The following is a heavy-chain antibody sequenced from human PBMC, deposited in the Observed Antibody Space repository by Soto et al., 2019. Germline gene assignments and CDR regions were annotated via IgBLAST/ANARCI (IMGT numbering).Heavy chain of an antibody. V-gene: IGHV4-30-4*01. CDR3: SRECYYDSSGYYYTLYGMDV. J-gene: IGHJ6*02. CDR2: IYYSGST. Sequence: PSETLSLTCTVSGGSISSGDYYWSWIRQPPGKGLEWIGYIYYSGSTYNNTSLKSRVTISVDTSKNKFSLKLSSVTAADTAVYYCSRECYYDSSGYYYTLYGMDVWGQGTTVTVSS. CDR1: GGSISSGDYY. D-gene: IGHD3-22*01.